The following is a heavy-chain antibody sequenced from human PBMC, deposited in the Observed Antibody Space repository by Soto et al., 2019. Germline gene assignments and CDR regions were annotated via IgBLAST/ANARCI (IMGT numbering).Heavy chain of an antibody. V-gene: IGHV4-31*03. CDR2: IYYSGST. Sequence: PSETLSLTCTVSVVSISSGGYYCSWIRQHPWKGLEWIGYIYYSGSTYYNPSLKSRVTISVDTSKNQFSLKLSSVTAADTAVYYCARHRPAAGFHCWGQATRVTLSS. D-gene: IGHD3-10*01. J-gene: IGHJ4*02. CDR1: VVSISSGGYY. CDR3: ARHRPAAGFHC.